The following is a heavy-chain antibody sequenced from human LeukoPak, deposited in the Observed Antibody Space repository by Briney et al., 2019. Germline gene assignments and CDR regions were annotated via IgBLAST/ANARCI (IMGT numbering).Heavy chain of an antibody. CDR2: IYHSGST. Sequence: SETLSLTCTVSGYSISSGYYWGWIRPPPGKGLEWIGSIYHSGSTYYNPSLKSRVTISVDTSKNRFSLKLSSVTAADTAVYYCARDKGGSYVLWGQGTLVTVSS. CDR3: ARDKGGSYVL. D-gene: IGHD1-26*01. J-gene: IGHJ4*02. CDR1: GYSISSGYY. V-gene: IGHV4-38-2*02.